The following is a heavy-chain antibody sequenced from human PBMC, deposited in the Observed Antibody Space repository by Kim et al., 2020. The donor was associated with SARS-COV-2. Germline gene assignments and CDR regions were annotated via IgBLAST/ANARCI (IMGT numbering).Heavy chain of an antibody. V-gene: IGHV3-21*01. CDR3: ARFSRPVYCSSTSCYGTAVVDP. CDR1: GFTFSSYS. CDR2: ISSSSSYI. Sequence: GGSLRLSCAASGFTFSSYSMNWVRQAPGKGLEWVSSISSSSSYIYYADSVKGRFTISRDNAKNSLYLQMNSLRAEDTAVYYCARFSRPVYCSSTSCYGTAVVDPWGQGTLVTVSS. J-gene: IGHJ5*02. D-gene: IGHD2-2*01.